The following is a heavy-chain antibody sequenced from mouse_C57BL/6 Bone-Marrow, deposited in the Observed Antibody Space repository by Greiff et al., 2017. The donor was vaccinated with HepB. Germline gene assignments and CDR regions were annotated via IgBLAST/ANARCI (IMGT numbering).Heavy chain of an antibody. CDR3: ARDSNYPYSAMDY. CDR2: IYPGSGST. J-gene: IGHJ4*01. D-gene: IGHD2-5*01. V-gene: IGHV1-55*01. Sequence: VQLQQSGAELVKPGASVKMSCKASGYTFTSYWITWVKQRPGQGLEWIGDIYPGSGSTNYNEKFKSKATLTVDTSSSTASMQLSSLTSEDSAVYYCARDSNYPYSAMDYWGQGTSVTVSS. CDR1: GYTFTSYW.